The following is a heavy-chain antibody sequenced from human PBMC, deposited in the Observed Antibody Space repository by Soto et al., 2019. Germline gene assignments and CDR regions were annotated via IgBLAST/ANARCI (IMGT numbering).Heavy chain of an antibody. CDR2: ISYDGSNK. CDR1: GFTFSSYA. J-gene: IGHJ6*02. V-gene: IGHV3-30-3*01. CDR3: ARATKLRYYGSGSYKYYGMDV. D-gene: IGHD3-10*01. Sequence: GGSLRLSCAASGFTFSSYAMHWVRQAPGKGLEWVAVISYDGSNKYYADSVKGRFTISRDNSKNTLYLQMNSLRAEDTAVYYCARATKLRYYGSGSYKYYGMDVWGQGTTVTVSS.